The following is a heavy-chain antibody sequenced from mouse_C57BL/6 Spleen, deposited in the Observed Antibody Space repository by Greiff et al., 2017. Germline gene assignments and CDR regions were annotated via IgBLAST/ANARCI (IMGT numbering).Heavy chain of an antibody. CDR2: ISSGSSTI. V-gene: IGHV5-17*01. J-gene: IGHJ2*01. CDR1: GFTFSNYG. CDR3: AKLTGSFDY. D-gene: IGHD4-1*01. Sequence: EVKLQESGGGLVKPGGSLKLSCAASGFTFSNYGMHWVRQAPEKGLEWVAYISSGSSTIYYADTVKGRFTISRDNAKNTLFLQMTSLRSEDTAMYYCAKLTGSFDYWGQGTTLTVSS.